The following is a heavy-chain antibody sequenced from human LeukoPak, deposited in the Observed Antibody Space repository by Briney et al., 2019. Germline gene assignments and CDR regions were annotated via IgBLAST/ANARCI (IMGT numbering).Heavy chain of an antibody. CDR3: ARLGIEYDFWSGYSPNDY. D-gene: IGHD3-3*01. Sequence: GESLKISCKGSGYSFTSYWIGWVRQMPGKGLEWMGIIYPGDSDTRYSPSFQGQVTISADKSIGTAYLQWSSLKASDTAMYYCARLGIEYDFWSGYSPNDYWGQGTLVTVSS. CDR2: IYPGDSDT. J-gene: IGHJ4*02. CDR1: GYSFTSYW. V-gene: IGHV5-51*01.